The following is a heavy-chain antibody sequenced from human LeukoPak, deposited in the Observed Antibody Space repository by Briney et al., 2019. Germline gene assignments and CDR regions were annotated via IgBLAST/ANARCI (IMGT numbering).Heavy chain of an antibody. CDR1: GFTVSSNY. V-gene: IGHV3-53*01. Sequence: PGGSLRLSCAASGFTVSSNYMSWVRQAPGKGLEWVSVIYSGGSTYYADSVKGRFTISRDNSKNTLYLQMNSLRAEDTAVYYCAGSYGSGSYYSDYWGQGTLVTVSS. D-gene: IGHD3-10*01. J-gene: IGHJ4*02. CDR2: IYSGGST. CDR3: AGSYGSGSYYSDY.